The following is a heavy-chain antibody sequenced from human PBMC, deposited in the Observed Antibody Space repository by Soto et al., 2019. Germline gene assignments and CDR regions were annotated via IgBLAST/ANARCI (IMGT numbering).Heavy chain of an antibody. D-gene: IGHD6-19*01. V-gene: IGHV4-31*03. CDR1: GGSISSGYYF. CDR2: ISYSGST. J-gene: IGHJ4*02. Sequence: QVQLQESGPGLVKPSQTLSLTCTVSGGSISSGYYFCTWIRQLPGKGLEWIGYISYSGSTQYNPSLKSRVTMSVDTSENQFSLKLSSVTAADTAVYYCARESDWPSGYFESWGQGALVTVSS. CDR3: ARESDWPSGYFES.